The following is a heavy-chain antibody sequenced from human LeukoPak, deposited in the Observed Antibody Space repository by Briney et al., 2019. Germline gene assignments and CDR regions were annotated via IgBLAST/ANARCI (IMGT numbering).Heavy chain of an antibody. CDR1: GYTFTSYY. V-gene: IGHV1-2*02. CDR3: ARERRIVSSTSPRPGAWFDP. CDR2: INPNSGGT. Sequence: ASVKVSCKASGYTFTSYYMHWVRQAPGQGLEWMGWINPNSGGTNYAQKFQGRVTMTRDTSISTAYMELSRLRSDDTAVYYCARERRIVSSTSPRPGAWFDPWGQGTLVTVSS. J-gene: IGHJ5*02. D-gene: IGHD2-2*01.